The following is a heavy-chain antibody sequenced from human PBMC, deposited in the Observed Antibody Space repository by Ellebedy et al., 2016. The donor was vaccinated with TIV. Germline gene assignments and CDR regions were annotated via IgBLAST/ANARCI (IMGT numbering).Heavy chain of an antibody. V-gene: IGHV3-30-3*01. CDR1: GFTFSPYS. D-gene: IGHD3-22*01. CDR2: ISYAGSTK. J-gene: IGHJ3*02. CDR3: ARGLISGYYAGHAFDI. Sequence: PGGSLRLSCAASGFTFSPYSMKWVRQAPGKGLEWVADISYAGSTKYADSVKGRFTISRDNSNNTLYLQMNSLRAEETDVYYCARGLISGYYAGHAFDIWGQGTMVTVSS.